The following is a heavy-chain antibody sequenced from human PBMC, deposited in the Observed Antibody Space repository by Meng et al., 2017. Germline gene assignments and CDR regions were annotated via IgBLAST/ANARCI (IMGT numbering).Heavy chain of an antibody. V-gene: IGHV1-3*01. Sequence: QVQLGQFGAEVKKPGASVKVSCKASGYTFTTYAIHWVRQAPGQRLEWMGWINAGNSDTKYSQKLQGRVTITRDTSASTVYMEVSSLRSEDTGVYYCARAIAVSGTGRFDYWGQGTLVTVSS. CDR1: GYTFTTYA. D-gene: IGHD6-19*01. CDR2: INAGNSDT. J-gene: IGHJ4*02. CDR3: ARAIAVSGTGRFDY.